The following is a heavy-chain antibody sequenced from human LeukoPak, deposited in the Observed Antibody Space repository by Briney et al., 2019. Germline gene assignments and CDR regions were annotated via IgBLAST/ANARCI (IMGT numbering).Heavy chain of an antibody. J-gene: IGHJ5*02. D-gene: IGHD3-3*01. CDR2: IYYSGST. CDR1: GGSISSYY. CDR3: ARVIDYDFWSVNWFDP. V-gene: IGHV4-59*01. Sequence: SETLSLTCTVSGGSISSYYWSWIRQPPGKGLEWIGYIYYSGSTNYNPSLKSRVTISVDTSKNQFSLKLSSVTAADTAVYYCARVIDYDFWSVNWFDPWGQGTLVTVSS.